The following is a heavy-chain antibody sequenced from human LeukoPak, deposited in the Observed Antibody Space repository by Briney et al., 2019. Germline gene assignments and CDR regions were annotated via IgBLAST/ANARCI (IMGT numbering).Heavy chain of an antibody. Sequence: ASLKLSCKASGYTFTSYDSNWVRQATGQGLEWMGWINPNSGGTNYAQKFQGRVTMTRDTSISTAYMELSRLRSDDTAVYYCARDRRYDSSGWYELDYWGQGTLVTVSS. CDR1: GYTFTSYD. D-gene: IGHD6-19*01. CDR2: INPNSGGT. J-gene: IGHJ4*02. CDR3: ARDRRYDSSGWYELDY. V-gene: IGHV1-2*02.